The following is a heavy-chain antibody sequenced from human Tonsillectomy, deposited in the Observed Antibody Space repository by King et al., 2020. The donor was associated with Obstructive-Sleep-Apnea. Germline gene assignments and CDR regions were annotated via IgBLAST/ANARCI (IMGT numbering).Heavy chain of an antibody. J-gene: IGHJ6*02. CDR1: GGSTSSYY. D-gene: IGHD3-10*01. Sequence: VQLQESGPGLVKPSETLSLTCTVTGGSTSSYYWSWIRQPPGKGLWWMWYIYYSGRTNYNPSLKSRVTISVDTSTNQFSLKLSAVTAGDTAVYYCARVRSVRGGLYGMDVWGQGTTVTVSS. CDR3: ARVRSVRGGLYGMDV. V-gene: IGHV4-59*01. CDR2: IYYSGRT.